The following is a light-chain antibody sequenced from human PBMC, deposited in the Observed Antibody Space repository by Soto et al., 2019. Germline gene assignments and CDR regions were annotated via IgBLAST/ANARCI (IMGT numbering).Light chain of an antibody. Sequence: DIQMTQSPSSLSASVGDRVTITCRASQSISSYLNWYQQKPGKAPKLLIYAASSLQSGVQSRFSGSGSGTDFTLTISSLLPEDFATYYCQQSYSTPLPFGPGTKVDIK. CDR1: QSISSY. V-gene: IGKV1-39*01. CDR2: AAS. CDR3: QQSYSTPLP. J-gene: IGKJ3*01.